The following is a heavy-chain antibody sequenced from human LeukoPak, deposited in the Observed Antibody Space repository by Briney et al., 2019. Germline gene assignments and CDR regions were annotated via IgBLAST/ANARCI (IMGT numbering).Heavy chain of an antibody. D-gene: IGHD1-26*01. Sequence: SETLSLTCAVYGGSFSGYYWSWIRQPPGKGREWIGEINHSGSTNYNPSLKSRVTISVDTSKNQFSLKLSSVTAADTAVYYCARLLTGGSQEVWGQGTLVTVSS. CDR1: GGSFSGYY. J-gene: IGHJ4*02. CDR3: ARLLTGGSQEV. V-gene: IGHV4-34*01. CDR2: INHSGST.